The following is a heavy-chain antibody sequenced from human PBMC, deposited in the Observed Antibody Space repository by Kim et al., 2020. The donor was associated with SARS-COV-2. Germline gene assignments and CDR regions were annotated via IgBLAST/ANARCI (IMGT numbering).Heavy chain of an antibody. V-gene: IGHV4-38-2*02. Sequence: SETLSLTCTVSGYSISSGYYWGWIRQPPGKGLEWIGSIYHSGSTYYNPSLKSRVTISVDTSKNQFSLKLSSVTAADTAVYYCARVEEYYYGSGSYYRRYRYYFDYWGQGTLVTVSS. CDR2: IYHSGST. CDR3: ARVEEYYYGSGSYYRRYRYYFDY. D-gene: IGHD3-10*01. J-gene: IGHJ4*02. CDR1: GYSISSGYY.